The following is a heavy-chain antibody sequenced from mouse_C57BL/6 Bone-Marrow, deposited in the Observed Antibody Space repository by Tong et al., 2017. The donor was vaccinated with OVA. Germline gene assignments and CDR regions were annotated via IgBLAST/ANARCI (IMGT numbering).Heavy chain of an antibody. J-gene: IGHJ2*01. D-gene: IGHD3-1*01. CDR2: INPGSGGT. CDR3: ATAHDFDY. V-gene: IGHV1-54*01. CDR1: GYAFTNYL. Sequence: VQLQESGAELVRPRTSVKVSCKASGYAFTNYLIEWVKQRPGQGLEWIGVINPGSGGTNYNEKFKGKATLTADKSSSTAYMQLSSLTSEDSAVYFCATAHDFDYWGQGTTLTVSS.